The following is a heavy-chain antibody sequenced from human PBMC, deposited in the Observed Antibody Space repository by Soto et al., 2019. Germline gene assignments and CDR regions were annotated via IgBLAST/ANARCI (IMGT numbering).Heavy chain of an antibody. D-gene: IGHD3-3*01. J-gene: IGHJ6*02. Sequence: TSETLSLTCTVSGGSISSGGYYWSWIRQHPGKGPEWIGYIYYSGSTYYNPSLKSRVTISVDTSKNQFSLKLSSVTAADTAVYYCARDSRPYYDFWSGYYPTKDYHYYGMDVWGQGTTVTGSS. V-gene: IGHV4-31*03. CDR3: ARDSRPYYDFWSGYYPTKDYHYYGMDV. CDR2: IYYSGST. CDR1: GGSISSGGYY.